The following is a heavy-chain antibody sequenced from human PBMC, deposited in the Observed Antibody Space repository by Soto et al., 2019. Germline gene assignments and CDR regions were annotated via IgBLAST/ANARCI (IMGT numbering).Heavy chain of an antibody. V-gene: IGHV3-23*01. CDR1: GFTFSSYA. CDR3: AKLLMVWDYFDY. J-gene: IGHJ4*02. CDR2: ISGSGGST. Sequence: GSLRLSCAASGFTFSSYAMSWVRQAPGKGLEWVSAISGSGGSTYYADSVKGRFTISRDNSKNTLYLQMNSLRAEDTAVYYCAKLLMVWDYFDYWGQGTLVTVSS. D-gene: IGHD3-10*01.